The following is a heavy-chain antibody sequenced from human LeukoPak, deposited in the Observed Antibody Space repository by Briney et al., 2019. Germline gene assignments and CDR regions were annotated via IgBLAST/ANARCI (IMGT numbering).Heavy chain of an antibody. J-gene: IGHJ1*01. D-gene: IGHD1-26*01. CDR1: GGSILSTNW. Sequence: SETLSLTCAVSGGSILSTNWWSWVRQPPGKGLEWIGEVHLNGATNYNPSVECLVTMSIDKSKNHLSLEVISVTAADTAMYYCTRESGAFSLSGFWGQGTLVTVSS. CDR2: VHLNGAT. V-gene: IGHV4-4*02. CDR3: TRESGAFSLSGF.